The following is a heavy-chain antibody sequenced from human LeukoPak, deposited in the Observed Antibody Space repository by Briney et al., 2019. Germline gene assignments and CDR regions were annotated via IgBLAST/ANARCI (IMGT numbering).Heavy chain of an antibody. D-gene: IGHD3-22*01. Sequence: GGSLRLSCAASGFTFSSYSMNWVRQAPGKGLEWVSSISSSSSYIYYADSVKGRFTISRDNAKNSLYLQMNSLRAEDTAVYYCARVDLDYYDSRAFDYWGQGTLVTVSS. V-gene: IGHV3-21*01. CDR3: ARVDLDYYDSRAFDY. CDR1: GFTFSSYS. CDR2: ISSSSSYI. J-gene: IGHJ4*02.